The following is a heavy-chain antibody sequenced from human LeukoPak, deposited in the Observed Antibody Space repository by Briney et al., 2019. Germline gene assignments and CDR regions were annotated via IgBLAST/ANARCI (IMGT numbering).Heavy chain of an antibody. D-gene: IGHD3-22*01. Sequence: GGSLRLSCTASGFTFGDYAMSWFRQAPGKGLEWVSAISGSGGSTYYADSVKGRFTISRDNSKNTLYLQMNSLRAEDTAVYYCAKEAEVSGYYYDSSGYYGYYWGQGTLVTVSS. J-gene: IGHJ4*02. CDR3: AKEAEVSGYYYDSSGYYGYY. V-gene: IGHV3-23*01. CDR2: ISGSGGST. CDR1: GFTFGDYA.